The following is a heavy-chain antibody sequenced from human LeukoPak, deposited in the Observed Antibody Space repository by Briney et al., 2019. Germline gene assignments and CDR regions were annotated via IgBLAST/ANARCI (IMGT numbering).Heavy chain of an antibody. CDR1: GGSFSGYY. V-gene: IGHV4-34*01. D-gene: IGHD3-10*01. CDR2: INHSGST. Sequence: SETLSLTCAVYGGSFSGYYWSWIRQPPGKGLEWIGEINHSGSTNYNPSLKSRVTISVDTSKNQFSLKLSSVTAADTAVYYCARVWFGGLLRRHDYYYYDMDVWGKGTTVTISS. CDR3: ARVWFGGLLRRHDYYYYDMDV. J-gene: IGHJ6*03.